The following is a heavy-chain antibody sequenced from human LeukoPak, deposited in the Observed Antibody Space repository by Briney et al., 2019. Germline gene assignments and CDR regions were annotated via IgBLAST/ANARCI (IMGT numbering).Heavy chain of an antibody. V-gene: IGHV3-33*06. D-gene: IGHD4-17*01. J-gene: IGHJ4*02. CDR2: IWYDGSNK. CDR3: AKALDYGDQNFDY. Sequence: PGGSLRLSCAASGFTFSSYGMHWVRQAPGKGLEWVAVIWYDGSNKYYADSVKGRFTISRDNSKNTLYLQMNSLRAEDTAVYYCAKALDYGDQNFDYWGQGTLVTVSS. CDR1: GFTFSSYG.